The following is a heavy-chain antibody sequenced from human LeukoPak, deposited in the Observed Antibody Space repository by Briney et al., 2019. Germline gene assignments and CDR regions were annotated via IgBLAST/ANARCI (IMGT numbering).Heavy chain of an antibody. Sequence: SETLSLTCTVSGGSVSSSSYYWSWIRQPPGKGLEWIGYIYYSGSTNYNPSLKSRVTISVDTSKNQFSLKLSSVTAADTAVYYCARSHSGSNFNWVDPWGQGTLVTVSS. D-gene: IGHD1-26*01. CDR3: ARSHSGSNFNWVDP. V-gene: IGHV4-61*01. J-gene: IGHJ5*02. CDR2: IYYSGST. CDR1: GGSVSSSSYY.